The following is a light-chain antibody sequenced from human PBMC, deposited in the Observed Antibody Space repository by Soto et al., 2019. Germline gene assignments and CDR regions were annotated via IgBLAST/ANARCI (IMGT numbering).Light chain of an antibody. J-gene: IGKJ1*01. Sequence: VVLTQSPATLSLSPGERATLSCRISLSVSVYLDWYQQKPGQAPRLLISDASNRATGIPARFSGSGSGTDFTLTISSLEPEDFAVYYCQQYGSSPSWTFGQGTKVDIK. CDR1: LSVSVY. CDR2: DAS. V-gene: IGKV3-11*01. CDR3: QQYGSSPSWT.